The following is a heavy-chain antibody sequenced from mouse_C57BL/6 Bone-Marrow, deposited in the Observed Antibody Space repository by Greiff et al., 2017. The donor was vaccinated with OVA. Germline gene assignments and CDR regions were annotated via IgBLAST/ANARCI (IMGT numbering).Heavy chain of an antibody. Sequence: SGPELVKPGASVKISCKASGYSFTGYYMNWVKQSPEKSLEWIGEIYPRSGNTYYNEKFKGKATLTADKSSSTAYMELRSLTSEDSAVYFCARDYYGSSFYWYFDVWGTGTTVTVSS. CDR3: RDYYGSSFYWYFDV. V-gene: IGHV1-83*01. J-gene: IGHJ1*03. CDR1: YSFTGYYM. D-gene: IGHD1-1*01. CDR2: YPRSGNTY.